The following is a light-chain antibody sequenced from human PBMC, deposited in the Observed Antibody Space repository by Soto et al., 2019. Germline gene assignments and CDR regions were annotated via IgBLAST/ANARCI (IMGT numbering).Light chain of an antibody. CDR3: QKYNSAPWT. Sequence: DLQMTQSPSYLSASVGDRVTITCRASLGISNYLAWYQQRPGKVPKLLIYAASTLQSGVSSRFSGSGSGTDFTVTISSLQPEDVATSYCQKYNSAPWTFGQGTNVEIK. V-gene: IGKV1-27*01. J-gene: IGKJ1*01. CDR1: LGISNY. CDR2: AAS.